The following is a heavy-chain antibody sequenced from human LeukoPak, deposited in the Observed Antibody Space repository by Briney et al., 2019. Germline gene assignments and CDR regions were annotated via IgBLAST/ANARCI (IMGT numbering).Heavy chain of an antibody. J-gene: IGHJ1*01. CDR2: ISNSGGDT. CDR1: GFTFSSYA. CDR3: AQQLGYCSGGTCYFTY. Sequence: PGGSLRLSCAASGFTFSSYAMSWVRQAPGKGLEWVAAISNSGGDTFYSVSGKGRFTVARDNSKNTLYLQMNSLRVDDTAVYYCAQQLGYCSGGTCYFTYWGQGTLVTVSS. V-gene: IGHV3-23*01. D-gene: IGHD2-15*01.